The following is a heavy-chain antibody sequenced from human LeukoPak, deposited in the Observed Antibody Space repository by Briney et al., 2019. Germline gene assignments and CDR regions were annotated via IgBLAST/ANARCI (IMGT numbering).Heavy chain of an antibody. CDR2: IYTSGST. J-gene: IGHJ4*02. D-gene: IGHD3-3*01. CDR1: GGSISSGSYY. CDR3: ARSRSEGVVITPTIDY. V-gene: IGHV4-61*02. Sequence: SETLSLTCTVSGGSISSGSYYWSWIRQPAGKGLEWIGRIYTSGSTNYNPSLKSRVTISVDTSKNQFSLKLSSVTAADTAVYYCARSRSEGVVITPTIDYWGQGTLVTVSS.